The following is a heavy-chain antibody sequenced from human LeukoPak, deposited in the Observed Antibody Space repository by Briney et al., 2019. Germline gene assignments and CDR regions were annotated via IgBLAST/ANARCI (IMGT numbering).Heavy chain of an antibody. CDR1: GFTFSSYG. CDR3: AKDSSSSGWD. D-gene: IGHD6-19*01. J-gene: IGHJ4*02. V-gene: IGHV3-30*18. CDR2: ISYDGSNK. Sequence: GGSLRLSCAASGFTFSSYGMHWVRQAPGKGLEWVAVISYDGSNKYYADSVKGRFTISRDNSKNTLYLQMNSLRTEDTAVYYCAKDSSSSGWDWGQGTLVTVSS.